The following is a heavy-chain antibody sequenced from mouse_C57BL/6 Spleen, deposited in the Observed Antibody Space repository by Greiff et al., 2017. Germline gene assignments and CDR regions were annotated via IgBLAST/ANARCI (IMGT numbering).Heavy chain of an antibody. Sequence: EPVKPGASAPVSCKASGYTFTSPRIHWVKQRPGQALEWIGMIHPNSGSTNYNEKFKSKATLTVDKSSSTAYMQLSSLTSEDSAVYYCAEADYDGGWAIDYWGQGTSVTGSS. CDR3: AEADYDGGWAIDY. J-gene: IGHJ4*01. CDR2: IHPNSGST. D-gene: IGHD2-4*01. V-gene: IGHV1-64*01. CDR1: GYTFTSPR.